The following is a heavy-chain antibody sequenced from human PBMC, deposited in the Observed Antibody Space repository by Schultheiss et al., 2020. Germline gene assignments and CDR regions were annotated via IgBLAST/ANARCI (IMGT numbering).Heavy chain of an antibody. V-gene: IGHV3-11*04. CDR1: GFTFSDYY. CDR2: ISGSGGST. Sequence: GGSLRLSCAASGFTFSDYYMSWIRQAPGKGLEWVSAISGSGGSTYYADSVKGRFTISRDNAKNSLYLQMNSLRAEDTALYYCARGLTSFDYWGQGTLVTVSS. CDR3: ARGLTSFDY. D-gene: IGHD3/OR15-3a*01. J-gene: IGHJ4*02.